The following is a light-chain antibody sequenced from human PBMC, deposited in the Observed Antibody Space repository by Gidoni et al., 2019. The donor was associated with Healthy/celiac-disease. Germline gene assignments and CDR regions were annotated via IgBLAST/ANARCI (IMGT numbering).Light chain of an antibody. J-gene: IGLJ2*01. V-gene: IGLV3-19*01. CDR3: NSRDISGNHL. CDR1: SLRSYY. Sequence: SSELPQGPAGSVALGQTVRITYQGDSLRSYYASWYQQKPGLVPVLVSSGQNHRPSGIPDRFSCSRSGNTASLTITGAQAEDEADYYCNSRDISGNHLFGGGTKLTVL. CDR2: GQN.